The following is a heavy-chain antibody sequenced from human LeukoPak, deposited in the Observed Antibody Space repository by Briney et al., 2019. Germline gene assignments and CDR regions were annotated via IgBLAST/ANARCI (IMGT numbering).Heavy chain of an antibody. D-gene: IGHD5-24*01. V-gene: IGHV3-30*01. CDR1: GFTFSSYA. J-gene: IGHJ4*02. CDR2: ISYDGSNK. CDR3: ARDLRDSFDY. Sequence: PGGSLRLSCAASGFTFSSYAMHWVRQAPGKGLGWVAVISYDGSNKYYADSVKGRFTISRDNSKNTLYLQMNSLRAEDTAVYYCARDLRDSFDYWGQGTLVTVSS.